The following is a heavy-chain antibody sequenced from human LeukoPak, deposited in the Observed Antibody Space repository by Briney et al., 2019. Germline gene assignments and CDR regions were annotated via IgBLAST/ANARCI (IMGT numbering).Heavy chain of an antibody. CDR2: IFPSGGEI. Sequence: GGSLRLSCAASGFTFSTFAMIWVRQPSGKGLEWVSSIFPSGGEIHYADSVRGRFTISRDNSKSTLSLQMNSLRAEDTAIYYCATYRQVLLPFESWGQGTLVTVSS. CDR1: GFTFSTFA. V-gene: IGHV3-23*01. J-gene: IGHJ4*02. CDR3: ATYRQVLLPFES. D-gene: IGHD2-8*02.